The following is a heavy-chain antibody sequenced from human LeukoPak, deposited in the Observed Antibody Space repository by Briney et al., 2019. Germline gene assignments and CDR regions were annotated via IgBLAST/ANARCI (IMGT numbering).Heavy chain of an antibody. Sequence: SETLSLTCTVSGDSVSIYYWSWIRQPPGKGLEWIGYIYYRGNTNYNPSLKSRVTMAVDTSKNQFSLKVSSVTAADTAVYYCARAGNNWSFDYWGQGNLVTVSS. CDR3: ARAGNNWSFDY. D-gene: IGHD1-1*01. CDR1: GDSVSIYY. V-gene: IGHV4-59*02. J-gene: IGHJ4*02. CDR2: IYYRGNT.